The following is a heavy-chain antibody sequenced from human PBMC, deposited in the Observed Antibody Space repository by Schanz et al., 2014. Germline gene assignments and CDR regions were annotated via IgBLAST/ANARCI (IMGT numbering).Heavy chain of an antibody. J-gene: IGHJ4*02. CDR1: GFTFGDYA. V-gene: IGHV3-23*04. CDR2: INTGVNT. D-gene: IGHD6-13*01. Sequence: EVKMVESGGGLVQPGGSLRLSCAASGFTFGDYAMTWVRQAPGKGLEWVSAINTGVNTYYADSVRGRFTMSRDNSKNTLFQQMNSLRAGEAAVYYCARRMIAAGGGAFDYWGQGTLVAVSA. CDR3: ARRMIAAGGGAFDY.